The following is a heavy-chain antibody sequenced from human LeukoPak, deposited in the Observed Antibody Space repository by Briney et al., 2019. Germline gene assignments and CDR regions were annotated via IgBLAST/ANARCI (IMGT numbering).Heavy chain of an antibody. CDR1: GGTFSSYA. Sequence: SVKVSCKASGGTFSSYAISWVRQAPGQGLEWMGGIIPIFGTANYAQKFQGRVTITADKSTSTAYMELSSLRSEDTAVYYCARVSVGGLRDYYYYYMDVWGKGTTVTVSS. V-gene: IGHV1-69*06. CDR2: IIPIFGTA. CDR3: ARVSVGGLRDYYYYYMDV. D-gene: IGHD1-26*01. J-gene: IGHJ6*03.